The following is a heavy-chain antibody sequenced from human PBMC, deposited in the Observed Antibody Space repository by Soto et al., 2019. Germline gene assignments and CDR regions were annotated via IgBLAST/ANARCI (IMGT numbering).Heavy chain of an antibody. CDR3: AKDPYDSSGYSGYFDY. D-gene: IGHD3-22*01. J-gene: IGHJ4*02. Sequence: EVQLLESGGGLVQPGGSLRLSCAESGFTFSSYAMSWVRQSPGKGLVWVSAISGSGGSTYYADSVKGRFTISRDNSKNTLYLHMNSLRAEDTAVYYCAKDPYDSSGYSGYFDYWGQGTLVTVSS. V-gene: IGHV3-23*01. CDR1: GFTFSSYA. CDR2: ISGSGGST.